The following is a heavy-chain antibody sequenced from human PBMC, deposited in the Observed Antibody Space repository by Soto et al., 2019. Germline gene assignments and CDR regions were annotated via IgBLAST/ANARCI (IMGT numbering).Heavy chain of an antibody. J-gene: IGHJ4*02. V-gene: IGHV5-51*01. CDR2: VYPDDTDT. D-gene: IGHD3-10*01. CDR1: GSICTSYW. Sequence: AQNSSGKSCGSICTSYWNGWVREIPGKEQERMGIVYPDDTDTRYRPSYQGKVTISADKSISTAYLQWSSLKASDTAMYDGAREGGSSYFDYWGQGTLVTVSS. CDR3: AREGGSSYFDY.